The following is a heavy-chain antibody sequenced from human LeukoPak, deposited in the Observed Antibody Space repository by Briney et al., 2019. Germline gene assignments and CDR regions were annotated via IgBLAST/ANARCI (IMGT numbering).Heavy chain of an antibody. J-gene: IGHJ4*02. Sequence: GRSLRLSCAASGFTFNSYVIHWVRQAPGKGLEWVAVISYDGSNKYYADSVKGRFTISRDNSKNTLYLQMNSLRAEDTAVYYCARSIVGTDAFDYWGQGTLVTVS. CDR2: ISYDGSNK. CDR1: GFTFNSYV. V-gene: IGHV3-30*03. D-gene: IGHD1-26*01. CDR3: ARSIVGTDAFDY.